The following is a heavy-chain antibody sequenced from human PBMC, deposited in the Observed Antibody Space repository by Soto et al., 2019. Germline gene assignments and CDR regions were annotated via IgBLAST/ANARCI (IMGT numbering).Heavy chain of an antibody. CDR2: INAGNGNT. Sequence: ASVKVSCKASGYTFTSYAMHWVRQAPGQRLEWMGWINAGNGNTKYSQKFQGRVTITRDTSASTAYMELSSLRSEDTAVYYCARARGWFGRIPSHWFDPWGQGTLVTVSS. CDR1: GYTFTSYA. D-gene: IGHD3-10*01. CDR3: ARARGWFGRIPSHWFDP. V-gene: IGHV1-3*01. J-gene: IGHJ5*02.